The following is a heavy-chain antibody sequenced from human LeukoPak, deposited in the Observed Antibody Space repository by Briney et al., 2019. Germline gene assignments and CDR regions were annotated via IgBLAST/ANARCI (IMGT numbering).Heavy chain of an antibody. V-gene: IGHV3-30*18. CDR2: ILHDGSKT. Sequence: GGSLRLSCRASGFSFKSYAMHWVRQAPGKGLEWLAFILHDGSKTYHADSINGRFTISRDNSNNTLFLQMSSLTTEDTGVYYCAKDSYGSGNNWLDPWGQGTLVTVSS. CDR1: GFSFKSYA. D-gene: IGHD3-10*01. CDR3: AKDSYGSGNNWLDP. J-gene: IGHJ5*02.